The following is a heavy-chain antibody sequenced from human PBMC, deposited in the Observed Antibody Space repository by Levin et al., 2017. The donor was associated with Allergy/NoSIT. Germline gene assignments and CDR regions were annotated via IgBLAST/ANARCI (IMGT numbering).Heavy chain of an antibody. Sequence: GGSLRLSCAASGFTFSNAWMSWVRQAPGKGLEWVGRIKSKTDGGTTDYAAPVKGRFTISRDDSKNTLYLQMNSLKTEDTAVYYCTTDLIGDYYFDYWGQGTLVTVSS. CDR2: IKSKTDGGTT. J-gene: IGHJ4*02. D-gene: IGHD4-17*01. CDR1: GFTFSNAW. V-gene: IGHV3-15*01. CDR3: TTDLIGDYYFDY.